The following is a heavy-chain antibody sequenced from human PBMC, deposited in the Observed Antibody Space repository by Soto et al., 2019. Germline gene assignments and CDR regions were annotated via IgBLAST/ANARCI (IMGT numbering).Heavy chain of an antibody. V-gene: IGHV3-23*01. J-gene: IGHJ4*02. Sequence: GGSLRLSCAASGFTFSSYAMSWVRQAPGKGLEWVSAISGSGGSTYYADSVKGRFTISRDNSKNTLYLQMNSLRAEDTAVYYCAKGPNLQWLGSYFDYWGQGTLVTVSS. CDR3: AKGPNLQWLGSYFDY. CDR1: GFTFSSYA. D-gene: IGHD6-19*01. CDR2: ISGSGGST.